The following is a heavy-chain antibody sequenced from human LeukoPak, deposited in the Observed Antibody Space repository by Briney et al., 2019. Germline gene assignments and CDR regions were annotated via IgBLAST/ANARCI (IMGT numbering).Heavy chain of an antibody. V-gene: IGHV3-30*18. CDR1: GFTFSSYG. J-gene: IGHJ4*02. Sequence: GRSLRLYCAASGFTFSSYGMHWVRQAPGKGLEWVAVISYDGSNKYYADSVKGRFTISRDNSKNTLYLQMNSLRAEDTAVYYCAKGGGGYSSSWGANQIDYWGQGTLVTVSS. CDR2: ISYDGSNK. CDR3: AKGGGGYSSSWGANQIDY. D-gene: IGHD6-13*01.